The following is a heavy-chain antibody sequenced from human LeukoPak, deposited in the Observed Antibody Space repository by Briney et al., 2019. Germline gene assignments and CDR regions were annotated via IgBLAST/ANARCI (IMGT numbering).Heavy chain of an antibody. CDR2: IYHSGNT. CDR1: GYSISSGYY. D-gene: IGHD2-8*01. Sequence: PSETLSLTCTVAGYSISSGYYWGWIRQPPGKGLEWIGTIYHSGNTYYNPSLKSRVTISLDTSKNQFSLKVSSVTAADTAVYYCARGLMSWFDPWGQGTLVTVSP. V-gene: IGHV4-38-2*02. CDR3: ARGLMSWFDP. J-gene: IGHJ5*02.